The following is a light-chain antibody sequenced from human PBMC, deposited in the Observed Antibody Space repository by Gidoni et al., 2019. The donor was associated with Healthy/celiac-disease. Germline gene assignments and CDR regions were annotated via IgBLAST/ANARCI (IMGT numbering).Light chain of an antibody. Sequence: EIVLTQSPATLSVSPGERATLSCRASQSVSSYLAWYQQKPGQAPRLLIYDASNRATGIPARFSGSGSGTDFTLTSSSLEPEDFAVYYCQQRSNWPPRLTFGGGTKVEIK. CDR2: DAS. CDR3: QQRSNWPPRLT. CDR1: QSVSSY. J-gene: IGKJ4*01. V-gene: IGKV3-11*01.